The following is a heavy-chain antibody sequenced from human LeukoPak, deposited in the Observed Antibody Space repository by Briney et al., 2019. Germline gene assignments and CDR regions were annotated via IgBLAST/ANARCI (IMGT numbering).Heavy chain of an antibody. V-gene: IGHV3-30*02. Sequence: PGGSLRLSCAASGFTFSSYGMHWVRQAPGKGLEWVAFIRYDGSNKYYADSVKGRFTISRDNSKNTLYLQMNSLRAEDTAVYYCAKEPNYGGAYYFDYWGQGTLVTVSS. J-gene: IGHJ4*02. D-gene: IGHD4-23*01. CDR3: AKEPNYGGAYYFDY. CDR2: IRYDGSNK. CDR1: GFTFSSYG.